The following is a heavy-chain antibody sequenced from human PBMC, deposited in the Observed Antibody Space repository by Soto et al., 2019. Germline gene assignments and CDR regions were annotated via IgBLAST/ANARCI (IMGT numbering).Heavy chain of an antibody. CDR3: IKDLHYLDGLSGPDY. CDR1: GFTFNYAW. Sequence: EVQLVESGGGLVKPGGSLRLSCAASGFTFNYAWMSWVRQAPGKGLEWVGRIKSKTDGGTTDYAAPVKGRFTISRDDSKNTLYLQMNRLTSEDAAIYYCIKDLHYLDGLSGPDYWGQGTLVTVSS. CDR2: IKSKTDGGTT. V-gene: IGHV3-15*01. J-gene: IGHJ4*02. D-gene: IGHD3-9*01.